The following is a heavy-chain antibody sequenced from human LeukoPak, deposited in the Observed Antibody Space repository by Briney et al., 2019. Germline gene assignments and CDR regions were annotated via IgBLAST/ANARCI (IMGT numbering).Heavy chain of an antibody. CDR2: IYYSGST. CDR1: GGSISGYY. V-gene: IGHV4-59*01. CDR3: ARRYGSGSSGTFDY. D-gene: IGHD3-10*01. J-gene: IGHJ4*02. Sequence: SETLSLTCTVSGGSISGYYWSWIRQPPGKGLEWIGYIYYSGSTNYNPSLKSRVTISVDTSKNQFSLKLSSVTAADTAVYYCARRYGSGSSGTFDYWGQGTLVTVSS.